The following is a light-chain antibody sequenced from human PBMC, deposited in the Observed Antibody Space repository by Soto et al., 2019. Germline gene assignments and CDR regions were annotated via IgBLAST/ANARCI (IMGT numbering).Light chain of an antibody. CDR3: SSYAGSYSYV. J-gene: IGLJ1*01. CDR2: DVT. V-gene: IGLV2-11*01. Sequence: QSVLTQPRSVSGSPGQSITISCTGTSSDVGGYNYVSWYQQHPGKAPKLMIYDVTKRPSGVPDRFSGSKSGNTASLTISGLQAEDEADYCCSSYAGSYSYVFGTGTKVTVL. CDR1: SSDVGGYNY.